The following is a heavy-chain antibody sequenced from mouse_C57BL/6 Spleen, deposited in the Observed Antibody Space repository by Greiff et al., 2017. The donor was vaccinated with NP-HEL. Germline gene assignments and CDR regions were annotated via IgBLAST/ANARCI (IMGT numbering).Heavy chain of an antibody. J-gene: IGHJ2*01. CDR2: IDPETGGT. CDR3: LITTEYFDY. Sequence: VQLQQSGAELVRPGASVTLSCKASGYTFTDYEMHWVKQTPVHGLEWIGAIDPETGGTAYNQKFKGKAILTADKSSSTAYMELRSLTSEDSAVYYCLITTEYFDYWGQGTTLTVSS. CDR1: GYTFTDYE. V-gene: IGHV1-15*01. D-gene: IGHD1-1*01.